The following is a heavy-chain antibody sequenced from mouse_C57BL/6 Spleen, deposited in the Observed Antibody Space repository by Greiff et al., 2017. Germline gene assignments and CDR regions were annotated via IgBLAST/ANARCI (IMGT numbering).Heavy chain of an antibody. CDR2: INPNNGGT. CDR3: AGGGRLPWFAY. CDR1: GYTFTDYN. V-gene: IGHV1-22*01. Sequence: VQLKESGPELVKPGASVKMSCKASGYTFTDYNMHWVKQSHGKSLEWIGYINPNNGGTSYNQKFKGKATLTVNKSSSTAYMELRSLTSEESAVYYCAGGGRLPWFAYWGQGTLVTVSA. J-gene: IGHJ3*01.